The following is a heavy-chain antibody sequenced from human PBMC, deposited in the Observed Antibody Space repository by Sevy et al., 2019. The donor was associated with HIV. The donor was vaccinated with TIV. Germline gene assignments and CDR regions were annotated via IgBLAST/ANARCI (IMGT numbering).Heavy chain of an antibody. CDR1: GGSITSLY. CDR2: IYYNGHI. Sequence: SETLSLTCTVSGGSITSLYWNWIRQPPGKGLEWIANIYYNGHINYNPSLKSRVTLSLDTSKNQFSRRRSSVTAADTAMYYCAGENAWGRGYSGGQGTLVTVSS. V-gene: IGHV4-59*08. CDR3: AGENAWGRGYS. D-gene: IGHD1-26*01. J-gene: IGHJ5*01.